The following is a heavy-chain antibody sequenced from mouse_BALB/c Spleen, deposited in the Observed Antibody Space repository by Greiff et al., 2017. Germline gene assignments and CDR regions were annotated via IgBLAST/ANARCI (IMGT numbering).Heavy chain of an antibody. V-gene: IGHV2-6-7*01. CDR3: ARHEDDPWFAY. D-gene: IGHD2-3*01. J-gene: IGHJ3*01. CDR1: GFSLTGYG. CDR2: IWGDGST. Sequence: QVQLQQSGPGLVAPSQSLSITCTVSGFSLTGYGVNWVRQPPGKGLEWLGMIWGDGSTDYNSALKSRLSISKDNSKSQVFLKMNSLQTDDTAMYYCARHEDDPWFAYWGQGTLVTVSA.